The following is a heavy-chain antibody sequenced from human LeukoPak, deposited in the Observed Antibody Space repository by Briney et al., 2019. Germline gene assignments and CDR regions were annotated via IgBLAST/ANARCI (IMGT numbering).Heavy chain of an antibody. Sequence: ASVKVSCKASGYTFTSYYMRWVRQAPGQGLEWMGIINPSGGSTSYAQKFQGRVTMTRDTSTSTVYMELSSLRSEDTAVYYCARGDTPRFLEWLFDYWGQGTLVTVSS. CDR2: INPSGGST. J-gene: IGHJ4*02. D-gene: IGHD3-3*01. V-gene: IGHV1-46*01. CDR1: GYTFTSYY. CDR3: ARGDTPRFLEWLFDY.